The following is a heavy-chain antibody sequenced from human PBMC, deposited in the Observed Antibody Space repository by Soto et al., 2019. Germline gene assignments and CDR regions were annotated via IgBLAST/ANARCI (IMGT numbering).Heavy chain of an antibody. CDR2: IYWDDDK. D-gene: IGHD3-22*01. CDR3: AHSRTHDSSRYYRG. V-gene: IGHV2-5*02. CDR1: GFSLSTSGVG. J-gene: IGHJ4*02. Sequence: QITLKESGPTLVKPTQTLTLTCTFSGFSLSTSGVGVGWIRQPPGKALEWLALIYWDDDKRYSPSLKSRITITKYPSNKQDVRSLINMEPLFTATYYCAHSRTHDSSRYYRGWGQGTLVTVSS.